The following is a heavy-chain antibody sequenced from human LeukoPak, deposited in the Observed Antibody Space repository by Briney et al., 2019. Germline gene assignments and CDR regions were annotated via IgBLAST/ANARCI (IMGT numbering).Heavy chain of an antibody. J-gene: IGHJ4*02. V-gene: IGHV5-51*01. D-gene: IGHD6-13*01. CDR2: IYPDDSDT. Sequence: GESLQISCKGSGYIFTNFWIGWVRQMPGKGLEWMGIIYPDDSDTRYSPSFQGQVTISADKSISTAYLQCSSLKASDTATYYCARQSSSWPYFFDYWGQGTLVTVSS. CDR1: GYIFTNFW. CDR3: ARQSSSWPYFFDY.